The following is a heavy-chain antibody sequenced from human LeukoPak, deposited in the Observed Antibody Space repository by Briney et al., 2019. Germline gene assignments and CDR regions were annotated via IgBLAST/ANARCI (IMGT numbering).Heavy chain of an antibody. Sequence: GGSLRLSCAASGFTFSDYYMSWIRQAPGKGLEWVSYISSSSSYTNYADSVKGRFTISRDDAKNSLYLQMNSLRAEDTAVYYCVRDAEEWSGSYYNFDYWGQGTLVTVSS. D-gene: IGHD3-10*01. CDR2: ISSSSSYT. CDR1: GFTFSDYY. J-gene: IGHJ4*02. CDR3: VRDAEEWSGSYYNFDY. V-gene: IGHV3-11*06.